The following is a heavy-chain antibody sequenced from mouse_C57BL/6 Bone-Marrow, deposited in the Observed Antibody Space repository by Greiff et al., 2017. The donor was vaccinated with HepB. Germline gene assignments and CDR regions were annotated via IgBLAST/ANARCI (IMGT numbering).Heavy chain of an antibody. CDR1: GYSFTGYY. V-gene: IGHV1-42*01. CDR3: ARDYSNYTYYFDY. J-gene: IGHJ2*01. Sequence: VQLQQSGPELVKPGASVKISCKASGYSFTGYYMNWVKQSPEKSLEWIGEINPSTGGTTYNQKFKAKATLTVDKSSSTAYMQLKSLTSEDSAVYYCARDYSNYTYYFDYWGQGTTLTVSS. D-gene: IGHD2-5*01. CDR2: INPSTGGT.